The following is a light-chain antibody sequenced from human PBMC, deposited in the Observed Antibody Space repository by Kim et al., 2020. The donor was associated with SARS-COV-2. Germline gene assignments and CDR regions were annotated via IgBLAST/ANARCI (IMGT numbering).Light chain of an antibody. J-gene: IGLJ2*01. V-gene: IGLV2-14*03. CDR3: SSYTTSTARV. Sequence: GQSIPISCTGTRSDVGCYDYVSWYQQHPGKAPQLLIYDVSIRPSGVSNRFSGSKSGNKASLTISGLQAEDEADYYCSSYTTSTARVFGGGTQLTVL. CDR2: DVS. CDR1: RSDVGCYDY.